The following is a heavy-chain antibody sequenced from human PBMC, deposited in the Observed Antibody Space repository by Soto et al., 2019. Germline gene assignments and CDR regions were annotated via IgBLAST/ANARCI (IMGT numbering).Heavy chain of an antibody. CDR2: IYSSGST. D-gene: IGHD6-13*01. CDR3: ARQTTYSSSWFDY. J-gene: IGHJ5*01. Sequence: SETLSLTCTVSGGSIINYYWTWIRQPAGKGLEWVGRIYSSGSTSYNPSLKSRLTMSVDTSKNQFSLKLTSVTAADTALYYCARQTTYSSSWFDYWGHGTLVTVSS. V-gene: IGHV4-4*07. CDR1: GGSIINYY.